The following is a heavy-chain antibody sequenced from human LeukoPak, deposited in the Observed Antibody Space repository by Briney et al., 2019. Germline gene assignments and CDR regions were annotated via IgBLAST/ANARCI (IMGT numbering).Heavy chain of an antibody. CDR3: AGGLTGIVYYYYYMDV. J-gene: IGHJ6*03. V-gene: IGHV4-34*01. Sequence: SETLSLTCAVSGGSFSGYYWSWIRQPPGKGLEWIGEINHSGSTNYNPSLKSRVTISVDTSKNQFSLKLSSVTAADTAVYYCAGGLTGIVYYYYYMDVWGKGTTVTVSS. CDR1: GGSFSGYY. D-gene: IGHD1-20*01. CDR2: INHSGST.